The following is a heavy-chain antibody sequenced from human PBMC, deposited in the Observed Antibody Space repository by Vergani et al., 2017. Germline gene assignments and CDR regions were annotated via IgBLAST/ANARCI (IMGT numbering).Heavy chain of an antibody. J-gene: IGHJ4*02. D-gene: IGHD2-15*01. V-gene: IGHV3-23*01. CDR2: ISGSGGSN. CDR3: AKGQDRVMNLGCCDY. CDR1: GFTFSSYA. Sequence: EVQLLESGGGLVQPGGSLRLSCAASGFTFSSYAMSWVRQAPGKGVEWGSAISGSGGSNYYADSVKGRFTITRDNTKNTLYLQMNSLRAEDTAVYYCAKGQDRVMNLGCCDYWGQGTLVTVSS.